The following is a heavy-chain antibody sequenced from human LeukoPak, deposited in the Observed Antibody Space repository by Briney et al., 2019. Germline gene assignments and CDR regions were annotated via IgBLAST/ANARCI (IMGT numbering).Heavy chain of an antibody. CDR3: TRDPILGAPDYFDY. J-gene: IGHJ4*02. CDR2: TSVDEGLK. D-gene: IGHD1-26*01. Sequence: GGSLRLSCAASGFTFTNYVTHWVRQAPGKGLEWVAVTSVDEGLKFYGDSVKGRFTISRDNSKNTMYLQMNNLREGDTAVYYCTRDPILGAPDYFDYWGQGTLVTVSS. CDR1: GFTFTNYV. V-gene: IGHV3-30*04.